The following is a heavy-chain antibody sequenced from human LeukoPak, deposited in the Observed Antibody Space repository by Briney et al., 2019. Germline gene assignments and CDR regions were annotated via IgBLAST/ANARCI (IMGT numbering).Heavy chain of an antibody. Sequence: SETLSLTCAVYGGSFSGYYWSWIRQPPGKGLEWIGEINHSGSTNYNPSLKSRVTISVDTSKNQFSLKLSSVTAADTAVYYCARNQYYDYVWGSYRYIPFDYWGQGTLVTVSS. D-gene: IGHD3-16*02. CDR3: ARNQYYDYVWGSYRYIPFDY. J-gene: IGHJ4*02. V-gene: IGHV4-34*01. CDR1: GGSFSGYY. CDR2: INHSGST.